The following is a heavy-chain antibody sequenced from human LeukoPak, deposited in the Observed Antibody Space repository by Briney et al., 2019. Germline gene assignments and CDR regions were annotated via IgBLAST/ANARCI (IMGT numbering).Heavy chain of an antibody. CDR1: GFTFSSYG. Sequence: GGSLRLSCAGSGFTFSSYGMNWVRQAPGKGLEWVAFIRSDGRDKSYANSVKGRFTISRDNSKSTLDLQMNSLRVEDTAVYYCAKDRYSTSSTFTINPFDYWGQGILVTVSS. CDR3: AKDRYSTSSTFTINPFDY. J-gene: IGHJ4*02. CDR2: IRSDGRDK. V-gene: IGHV3-30*02. D-gene: IGHD6-13*01.